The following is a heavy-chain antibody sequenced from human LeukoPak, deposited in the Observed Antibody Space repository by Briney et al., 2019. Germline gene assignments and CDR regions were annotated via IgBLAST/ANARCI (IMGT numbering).Heavy chain of an antibody. J-gene: IGHJ6*03. Sequence: PSETLSLTCTVSGGSISSYYWSWIRQPPGKGLEWIGYIYTSGSTNYNPSLKSRVTISVDTSKNQFSLKLSSVTAAYTAVYYCARSRDRYSSSWRGYYYYMDVWGKGTTVTVSS. V-gene: IGHV4-4*09. CDR3: ARSRDRYSSSWRGYYYYMDV. CDR1: GGSISSYY. D-gene: IGHD6-13*01. CDR2: IYTSGST.